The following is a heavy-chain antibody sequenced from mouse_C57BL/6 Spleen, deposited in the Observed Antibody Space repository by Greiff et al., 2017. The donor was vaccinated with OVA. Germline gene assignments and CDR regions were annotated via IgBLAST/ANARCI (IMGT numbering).Heavy chain of an antibody. CDR1: GYTFTDYE. Sequence: QVQLQQSGAELVRPGASVTLSCKASGYTFTDYEMHWVKQTPVHGLEWIGAIDPETGGTAYNQKFKGKAILTADKSSSTAYMELRSLTSEDSAVYYCTRSYSFYGSRYFDVWGTGTTVTVSS. CDR2: IDPETGGT. J-gene: IGHJ1*03. D-gene: IGHD1-1*01. V-gene: IGHV1-15*01. CDR3: TRSYSFYGSRYFDV.